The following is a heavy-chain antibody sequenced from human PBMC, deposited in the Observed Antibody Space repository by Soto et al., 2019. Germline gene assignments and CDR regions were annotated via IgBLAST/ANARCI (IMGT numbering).Heavy chain of an antibody. V-gene: IGHV4-39*01. CDR2: IYYSGST. CDR1: GGSLSTNTFY. CDR3: ARRDYARSSPFDY. D-gene: IGHD2-2*01. J-gene: IGHJ4*02. Sequence: QLQLQESGPGLVKPSETLSLTCSVSGGSLSTNTFYWGWIRQSPGKGLEWIGSIYYSGSTYYSPSLMSRVNIAVDTSKNLFSLTLSSVTAADTAVYYCARRDYARSSPFDYWGQGTLVTVSS.